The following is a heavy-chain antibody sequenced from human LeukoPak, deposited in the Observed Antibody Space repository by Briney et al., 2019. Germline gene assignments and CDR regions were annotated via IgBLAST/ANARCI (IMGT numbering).Heavy chain of an antibody. D-gene: IGHD5-18*01. Sequence: KPSETLSLTCTVSGGSISSYYWSWIRQPPGKGLEWIGYIYYSGSTNYNPSLKSRVTISVDTSKNQFSLKLSSVTAADTAVYYCARQFGSAMYFDYWGQGTLVTVSS. V-gene: IGHV4-59*01. J-gene: IGHJ4*02. CDR2: IYYSGST. CDR3: ARQFGSAMYFDY. CDR1: GGSISSYY.